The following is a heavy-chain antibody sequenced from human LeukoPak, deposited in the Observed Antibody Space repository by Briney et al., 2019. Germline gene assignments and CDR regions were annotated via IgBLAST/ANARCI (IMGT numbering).Heavy chain of an antibody. Sequence: GGSLRLFCAASGFTFSSYWMHWVRQAPGKGLVWVSRINSDGSSTSYADSVKGRFTISRDNAKNTLYLQMNSLRAEDAAVYYCAGSRSWRGAYDSCGQGDLVTVSS. CDR2: INSDGSST. V-gene: IGHV3-74*01. J-gene: IGHJ4*02. CDR3: AGSRSWRGAYDS. D-gene: IGHD6-13*01. CDR1: GFTFSSYW.